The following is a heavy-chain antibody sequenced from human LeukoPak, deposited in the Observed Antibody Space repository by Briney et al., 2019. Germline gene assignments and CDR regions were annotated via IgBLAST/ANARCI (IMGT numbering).Heavy chain of an antibody. CDR3: AKDQQGWNFGSYYDY. Sequence: ASVKVSCKASGYTFTSYGISWVRQAPGQGLEWMGWISAYNGNTNYAQKLQGRVTMTTDTSTSTAYMELRSLRSDDTAVYYCAKDQQGWNFGSYYDYWGQGTLVTVSS. CDR2: ISAYNGNT. CDR1: GYTFTSYG. V-gene: IGHV1-18*01. J-gene: IGHJ4*02. D-gene: IGHD1-7*01.